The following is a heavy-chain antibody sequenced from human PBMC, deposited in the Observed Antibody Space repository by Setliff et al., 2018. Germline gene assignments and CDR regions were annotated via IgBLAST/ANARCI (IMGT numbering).Heavy chain of an antibody. CDR1: GGSMSGYF. J-gene: IGHJ4*02. V-gene: IGHV4-4*07. CDR2: IHPNGAT. D-gene: IGHD2-21*02. CDR3: ARQTATGSSATLDS. Sequence: SETLSLTCTVSGGSMSGYFWTWIRQPAGKGLEWIGRIHPNGATNYNPSLMSRLTMSIDTSNNHFTLKVNSVTAADTAVYYCARQTATGSSATLDSWGQGTLVTVSS.